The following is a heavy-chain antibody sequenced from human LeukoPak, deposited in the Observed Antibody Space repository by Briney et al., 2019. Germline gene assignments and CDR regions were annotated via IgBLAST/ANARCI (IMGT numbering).Heavy chain of an antibody. V-gene: IGHV7-4-1*02. D-gene: IGHD4-11*01. CDR2: INTNTGNP. CDR1: GYTFTSYA. Sequence: ASVKVSCKASGYTFTSYAMNWVRQAPGQGLEWMGWINTNTGNPTYAQGFTGRFVFSLDTSVSTAYLQISSLKAEDTAVYYCARDPPFYSNSGHYYYYYMDVWGKGTTVTVSS. CDR3: ARDPPFYSNSGHYYYYYMDV. J-gene: IGHJ6*03.